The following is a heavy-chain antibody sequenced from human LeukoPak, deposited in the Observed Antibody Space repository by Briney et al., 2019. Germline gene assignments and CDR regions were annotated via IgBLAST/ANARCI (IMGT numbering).Heavy chain of an antibody. Sequence: PSETLSHTSSISRDSITTNRYWSGCTRHSPGKGLEWIVSIDSSVNSYFYPALKTRATISPDTSKIQYSLRLNTVTAADAAIYYCSRRGIWDLQGGNCFDSWGQGILVIVSS. V-gene: IGHV4-39*01. CDR1: RDSITTNRYW. J-gene: IGHJ5*01. CDR3: SRRGIWDLQGGNCFDS. D-gene: IGHD3-16*01. CDR2: IDSSVNS.